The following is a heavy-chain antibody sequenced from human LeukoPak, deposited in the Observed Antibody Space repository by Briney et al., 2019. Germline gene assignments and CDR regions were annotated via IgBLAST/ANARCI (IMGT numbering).Heavy chain of an antibody. J-gene: IGHJ6*02. CDR2: TYPGDSDT. V-gene: IGHV5-51*01. CDR3: ARLDHLYGDSRYHYYYYGMDV. Sequence: GESLKISCKGSGYSFTSYWIGWVRQMPGKGLEWMGITYPGDSDTRYSPSFQGQVTISADKSISTAYLQWSSLKASDTAMYYCARLDHLYGDSRYHYYYYGMDVWGQGTTVTVSS. CDR1: GYSFTSYW. D-gene: IGHD4-17*01.